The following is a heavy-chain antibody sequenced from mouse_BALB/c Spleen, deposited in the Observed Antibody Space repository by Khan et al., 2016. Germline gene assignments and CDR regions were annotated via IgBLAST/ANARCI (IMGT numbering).Heavy chain of an antibody. CDR3: ARHYGNHPWFAY. CDR1: GFTFSSYG. D-gene: IGHD2-1*01. CDR2: ISSGGSYT. V-gene: IGHV5-6*01. J-gene: IGHJ3*01. Sequence: ESGGDLVKPGGSLKLSCAASGFTFSSYGMSWVRQTPDKRLEWVATISSGGSYTYYPDSVKGRFTISRDNAKNTLYLQMSSLKSEDTAMYCCARHYGNHPWFAYWGQGTLVTVSA.